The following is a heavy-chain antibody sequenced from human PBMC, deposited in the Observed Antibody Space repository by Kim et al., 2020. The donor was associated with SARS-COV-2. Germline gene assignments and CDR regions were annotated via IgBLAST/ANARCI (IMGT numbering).Heavy chain of an antibody. CDR1: GGSFSGYY. CDR2: INHSGGI. V-gene: IGHV4-34*01. D-gene: IGHD2-2*02. Sequence: SETLSLTCAVYGGSFSGYYWSWIRQSPGKGLEWVGEINHSGGINHNPSLKSRVTISMDTSKNQFSLKLTSVTAADTGFYCCARGRAGVVPAPILGIGPHYDYFIMDVWGHGTTVTVSS. CDR3: ARGRAGVVPAPILGIGPHYDYFIMDV. J-gene: IGHJ6*02.